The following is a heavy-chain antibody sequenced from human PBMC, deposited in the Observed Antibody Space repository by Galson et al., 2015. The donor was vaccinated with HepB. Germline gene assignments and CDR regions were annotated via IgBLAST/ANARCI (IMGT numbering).Heavy chain of an antibody. V-gene: IGHV4-39*01. D-gene: IGHD4-17*01. CDR1: GGSISSSSYY. J-gene: IGHJ5*02. CDR2: IYYSGST. CDR3: ARHEGAYGDPNNWFDP. Sequence: ETLSLTCTVSGGSISSSSYYWGWIRQPPGKGLEWIGSIYYSGSTYYNPSLKSRVTISVDTSKNQFSLKLSSVTAADTAVYYCARHEGAYGDPNNWFDPWGQGTLVTVSS.